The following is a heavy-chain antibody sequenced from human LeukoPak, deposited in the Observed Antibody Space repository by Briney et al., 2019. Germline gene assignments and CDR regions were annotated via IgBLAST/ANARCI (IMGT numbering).Heavy chain of an antibody. Sequence: GGSLRLSCAASGFTFSSYGMHWVRQAPGKGLEWVAVIWYDGSNKYYADSVKGRFTISRDNSKNTLYLQMNSLRAEDTAVYYCAKVPGVTTVTTDYYYGMDVWGQGTTVTVSS. J-gene: IGHJ6*02. CDR2: IWYDGSNK. D-gene: IGHD4-17*01. V-gene: IGHV3-30*02. CDR1: GFTFSSYG. CDR3: AKVPGVTTVTTDYYYGMDV.